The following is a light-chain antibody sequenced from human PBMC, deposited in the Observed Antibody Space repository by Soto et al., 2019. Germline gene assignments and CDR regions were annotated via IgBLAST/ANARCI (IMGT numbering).Light chain of an antibody. V-gene: IGKV3-15*01. CDR3: QQYHTWPPIT. CDR1: QGVSRK. J-gene: IGKJ5*01. Sequence: DIVMTQSPATLSVAPGERVTFSCTASQGVSRKLAWYQHNPGQPPRLLIYETSTRANGIPARFSGSGSGTDFTLSISSLQPGDVGIYSCQQYHTWPPITFGQGTRLEIK. CDR2: ETS.